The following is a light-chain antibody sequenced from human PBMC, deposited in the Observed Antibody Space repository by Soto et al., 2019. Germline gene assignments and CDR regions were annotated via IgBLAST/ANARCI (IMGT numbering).Light chain of an antibody. V-gene: IGKV3-15*01. CDR3: QQYNNWPPLT. J-gene: IGKJ4*01. CDR1: QSVSSN. Sequence: EIVMTQSPATLSVSPGERATLSCRPSQSVSSNLAWYQQKPGQAPRLLIYGASTRSTGIPARCSGSGSGTEFTLTISSLQSEDFAVYYCQQYNNWPPLTGGGGTKVEIK. CDR2: GAS.